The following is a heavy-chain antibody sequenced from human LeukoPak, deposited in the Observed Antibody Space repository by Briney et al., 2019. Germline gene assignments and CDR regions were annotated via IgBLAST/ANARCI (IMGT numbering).Heavy chain of an antibody. Sequence: PGGSLRLSCAASGFTFSSYGMHWVRQAPGKGLEWVAVISYDGSNKYYADSVKGRFTISRDNSKNTLYLQMNSLRAEDKAVYYCATGGCSGGSCYSDFDYWGQGTLVTVSS. CDR1: GFTFSSYG. J-gene: IGHJ4*02. V-gene: IGHV3-30*03. CDR3: ATGGCSGGSCYSDFDY. CDR2: ISYDGSNK. D-gene: IGHD2-15*01.